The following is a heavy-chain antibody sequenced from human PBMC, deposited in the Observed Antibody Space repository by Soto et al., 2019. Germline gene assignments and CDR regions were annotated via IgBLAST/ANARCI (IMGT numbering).Heavy chain of an antibody. D-gene: IGHD2-15*01. Sequence: GKSLKISCKGSGDSFAGYWITGVRQKPGKGLGWMGRIDPSDSQTYYSPSFRGHVTISATKSITTVFLQWSSLRASDTAMYFCARQIYVSDTCPNLQDLLAFRGQRTSVTGS. CDR2: IDPSDSQT. V-gene: IGHV5-10-1*01. CDR3: ARQIYVSDTCPNLQDLLAF. CDR1: GDSFAGYW. J-gene: IGHJ1*01.